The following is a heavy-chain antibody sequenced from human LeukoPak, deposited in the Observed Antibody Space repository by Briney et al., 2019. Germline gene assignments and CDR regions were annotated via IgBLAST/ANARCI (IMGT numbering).Heavy chain of an antibody. CDR2: INPSGGST. CDR3: ARGSIAVAGIVDY. V-gene: IGHV1-46*01. D-gene: IGHD6-19*01. Sequence: RASVKVSCKASGYTFTNYDINWVRQAPGQGLEWMGIINPSGGSTSYAQKFQGRVTMTRDTSTSTVYMELSSLRSEDTAVYYCARGSIAVAGIVDYWGQGTLVTVSS. J-gene: IGHJ4*02. CDR1: GYTFTNYD.